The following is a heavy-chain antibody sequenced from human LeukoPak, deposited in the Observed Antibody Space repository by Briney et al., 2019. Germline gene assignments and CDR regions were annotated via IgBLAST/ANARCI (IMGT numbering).Heavy chain of an antibody. CDR2: IIPMFGTT. V-gene: IGHV1-69*13. J-gene: IGHJ6*03. Sequence: SVKVSGKASGGTFSSYGISWVRQAPGQGLEWMGGIIPMFGTTYYAQNFQGRVTINADQSTSTAYMELSSLRSDDTAVYYCARVNDFNYYYMDVWGKGTTVTVSS. D-gene: IGHD3-3*01. CDR3: ARVNDFNYYYMDV. CDR1: GGTFSSYG.